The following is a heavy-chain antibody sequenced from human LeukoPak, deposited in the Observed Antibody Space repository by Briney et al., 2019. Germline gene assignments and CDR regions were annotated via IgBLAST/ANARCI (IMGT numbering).Heavy chain of an antibody. Sequence: SETLSLTCAVYGGSFSGYYWSWLRQPPGKGLEWIGEINHSGSTNYNPSLKSRVTISVDTSKNQFSLKLSSVTAADTAVYYCARIADCSSTSCYRGYVDYWGQGTLVTVSS. J-gene: IGHJ4*02. CDR3: ARIADCSSTSCYRGYVDY. D-gene: IGHD2-2*01. CDR2: INHSGST. CDR1: GGSFSGYY. V-gene: IGHV4-34*01.